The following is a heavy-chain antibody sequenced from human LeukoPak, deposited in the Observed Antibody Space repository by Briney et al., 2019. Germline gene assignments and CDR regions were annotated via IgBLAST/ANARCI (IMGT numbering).Heavy chain of an antibody. CDR2: INPNSGDT. D-gene: IGHD4-23*01. Sequence: PSVNVSCKASGYTFNAYYMHSVRQSPGRGPEGMGWINPNSGDTNYAQKFQGRVTMTRDTSISTAYMELSRLRSDDTAVYYCARPDGDTGGNYGCWGQGTLVTVSS. V-gene: IGHV1-2*02. CDR3: ARPDGDTGGNYGC. CDR1: GYTFNAYY. J-gene: IGHJ4*02.